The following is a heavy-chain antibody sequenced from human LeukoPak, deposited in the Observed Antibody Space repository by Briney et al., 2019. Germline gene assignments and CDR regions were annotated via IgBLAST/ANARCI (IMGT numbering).Heavy chain of an antibody. D-gene: IGHD6-19*01. J-gene: IGHJ4*02. CDR1: GGSVGSGTYY. CDR2: VYYSGST. Sequence: PSETLSLTCTVSGGSVGSGTYYWSWIRQSPGKGLEWIGNVYYSGSTYYNPSLKSRVTISVDTSKNQFSLKLSSVTAADTAVYYCARHLSDSSGWYLGYWGQGTLVTVSS. CDR3: ARHLSDSSGWYLGY. V-gene: IGHV4-39*01.